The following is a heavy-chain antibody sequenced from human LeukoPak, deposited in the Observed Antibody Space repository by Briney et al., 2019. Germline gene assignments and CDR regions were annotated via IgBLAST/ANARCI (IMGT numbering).Heavy chain of an antibody. Sequence: GGSLRLSCAASGFTFSSYAMSWVRQAPGKGLEWVSAISGSGGSTYYADSVKGRFTISRDNSKNTLYLQMSSLRAEDTAVYYCAKDGGYYDSSGYEYYFDYWGQGTLVTVSS. CDR1: GFTFSSYA. V-gene: IGHV3-23*01. J-gene: IGHJ4*02. CDR2: ISGSGGST. CDR3: AKDGGYYDSSGYEYYFDY. D-gene: IGHD3-22*01.